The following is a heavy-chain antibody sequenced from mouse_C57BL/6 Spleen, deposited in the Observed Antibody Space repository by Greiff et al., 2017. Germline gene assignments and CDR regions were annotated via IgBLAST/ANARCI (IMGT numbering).Heavy chain of an antibody. CDR1: GYSFTGYY. V-gene: IGHV1-42*01. D-gene: IGHD2-3*01. CDR2: INPSTGGT. Sequence: EVQLQQSGPELVKPGASVKISCKASGYSFTGYYMNWVKQSPEKSLEWIGEINPSTGGTTYNQKFKAKATLTVDKSSSTAYMQLKSLTSEDSAVYYCARDYDGYYSWFAYWGQGTLVTVSA. CDR3: ARDYDGYYSWFAY. J-gene: IGHJ3*01.